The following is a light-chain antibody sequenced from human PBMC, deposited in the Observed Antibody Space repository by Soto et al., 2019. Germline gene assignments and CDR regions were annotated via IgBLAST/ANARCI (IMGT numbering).Light chain of an antibody. J-gene: IGKJ4*01. CDR3: EQYDKSIT. CDR2: AAS. V-gene: IGKV3-11*01. CDR1: QSVSNY. Sequence: EIVLTQSPATLSLSPGERVTLSCRASQSVSNYLAWYQQKPGQAPRLLVSAASNRATGIPDRFSGSGSGTDFTLTINRLEPEDFAVYYCEQYDKSITFGGGTKVDI.